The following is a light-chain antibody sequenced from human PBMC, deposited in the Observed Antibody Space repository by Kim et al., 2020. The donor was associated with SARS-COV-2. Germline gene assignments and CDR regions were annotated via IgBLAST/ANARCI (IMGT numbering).Light chain of an antibody. V-gene: IGLV1-40*01. J-gene: IGLJ1*01. CDR3: QSYDSSLSGPYV. Sequence: QPVLTQPPSVSGAPGQRVTNSCTGSSSNIGAGYDVHWYQQLPGTAPKLLIYGNSNRPSGVPDRFSGSKSGTSASLAITGLQAEDEADYYCQSYDSSLSGPYVFGTGTKVTVL. CDR2: GNS. CDR1: SSNIGAGYD.